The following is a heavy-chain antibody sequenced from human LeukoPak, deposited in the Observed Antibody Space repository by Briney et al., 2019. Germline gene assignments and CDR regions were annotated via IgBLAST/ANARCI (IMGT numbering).Heavy chain of an antibody. V-gene: IGHV3-7*01. CDR1: GLTFSSYW. CDR3: ARGQQLVHY. D-gene: IGHD6-13*01. CDR2: IKQDGSEK. J-gene: IGHJ4*02. Sequence: GGSLRLSCAASGLTFSSYWMSWVRQAPGKGLEWVANIKQDGSEKYYVDSVKGRFTISRDNAKNSLYLQMNSLRAEDTAVYYCARGQQLVHYWGQGTLVTVSS.